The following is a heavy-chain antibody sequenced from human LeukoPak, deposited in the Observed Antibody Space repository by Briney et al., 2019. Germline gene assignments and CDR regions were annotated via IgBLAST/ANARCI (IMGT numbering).Heavy chain of an antibody. J-gene: IGHJ4*02. V-gene: IGHV3-23*05. CDR2: IYSGGNT. D-gene: IGHD2-8*02. Sequence: GGSLRLSCAASGFTFSNYGMTWVRQAPGKGLEWVSFIYSGGNTHYSDSVKGRFTISRDNSKSTLSLQMNSLRAEDTAIYYCATYRQVLLPFESWGQGTLVTVSS. CDR1: GFTFSNYG. CDR3: ATYRQVLLPFES.